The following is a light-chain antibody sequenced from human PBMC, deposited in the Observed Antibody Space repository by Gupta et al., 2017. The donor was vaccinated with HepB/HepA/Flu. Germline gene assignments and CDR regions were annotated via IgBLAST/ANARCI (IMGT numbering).Light chain of an antibody. J-gene: IGLJ2*01. V-gene: IGLV2-23*02. CDR2: EVN. CDR1: NSDLGSYNL. Sequence: QSALTPPASVPGSPGQSITISCTGTNSDLGSYNLVSWYQQHPGKAPKLMIYEVNKRPSGVSNRFAGSKSGNTASLTISGLQAEDEADYYCCSYAGSDSVVFGGGTKLTVL. CDR3: CSYAGSDSVV.